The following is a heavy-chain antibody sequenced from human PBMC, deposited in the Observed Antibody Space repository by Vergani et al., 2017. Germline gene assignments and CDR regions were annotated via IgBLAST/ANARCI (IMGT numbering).Heavy chain of an antibody. CDR1: GFTFSNFG. D-gene: IGHD2-21*02. CDR2: IGKDGIKT. V-gene: IGHV3-30*02. J-gene: IGHJ4*02. Sequence: QVQLVESAGGVVQPGGSLRLSCAASGFTFSNFGMHWIRQAPGKGLEWLAYIGKDGIKTRYRDAVKGRFTVSRDNSKDILDLQMDSLRSEDTALYYCAKCLRDSADGLPDSWGPGTLVIVSS. CDR3: AKCLRDSADGLPDS.